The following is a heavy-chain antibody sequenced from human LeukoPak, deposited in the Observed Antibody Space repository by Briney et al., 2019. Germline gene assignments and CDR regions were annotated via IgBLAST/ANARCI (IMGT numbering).Heavy chain of an antibody. D-gene: IGHD2-2*01. CDR1: GFTFSSYA. J-gene: IGHJ6*02. CDR3: ARDMCSSTSCYLGYYGMDV. Sequence: GGSLRLSCAASGFTFSSYAMHWVRQAPGKGLEWVVVISYDGSNKYYADSVKGRFTISRDNSKNTLYLQMNSLRAEDTAVYYCARDMCSSTSCYLGYYGMDVWGQGTTVTVSS. V-gene: IGHV3-30-3*01. CDR2: ISYDGSNK.